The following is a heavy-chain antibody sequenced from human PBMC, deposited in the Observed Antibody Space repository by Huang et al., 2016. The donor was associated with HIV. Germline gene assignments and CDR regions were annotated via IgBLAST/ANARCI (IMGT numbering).Heavy chain of an antibody. V-gene: IGHV1-69*13. CDR1: GGTFSKYA. D-gene: IGHD4-17*01. J-gene: IGHJ4*02. CDR3: ARGQLGSYGDYDVLY. Sequence: QVQLVQSGAEVKTPGSSVKVSCKASGGTFSKYAISWVRQAPGQGLAWMGWISPMFGTPNYARKFQGRVTITADDSTSTTYVEVSSLRSEDTALYYCARGQLGSYGDYDVLYWGQGTLVTVSS. CDR2: ISPMFGTP.